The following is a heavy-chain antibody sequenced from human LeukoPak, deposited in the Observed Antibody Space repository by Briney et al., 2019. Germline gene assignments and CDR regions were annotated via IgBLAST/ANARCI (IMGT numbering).Heavy chain of an antibody. V-gene: IGHV4-59*01. D-gene: IGHD3-22*01. J-gene: IGHJ2*01. Sequence: PGGTLRLSCAASGFTFSSYGMSWIRQPPGKGLEWIGYIYYSGSTNYNPSLKSRVTISVDTSKNQFPLKLSSVTAADTAVYYCARDRGIYDKSGYRRDWYFDLWGRGTLATVS. CDR2: IYYSGST. CDR3: ARDRGIYDKSGYRRDWYFDL. CDR1: GFTFSSYG.